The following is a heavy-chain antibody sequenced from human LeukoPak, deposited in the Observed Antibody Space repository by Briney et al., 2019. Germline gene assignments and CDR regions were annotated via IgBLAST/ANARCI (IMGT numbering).Heavy chain of an antibody. CDR2: IKGDGSEK. CDR1: GFTFSSCW. V-gene: IGHV3-7*01. CDR3: ARDVAGPPPAAFDI. J-gene: IGHJ3*02. Sequence: GGSLRLSCAASGFTFSSCWMSWVRQAPGKGLEWVADIKGDGSEKHYVDSVKGRFTISRDNAKNSLYLQMDSLRSEDTAVYHCARDVAGPPPAAFDIWGQWTMVTVPP. D-gene: IGHD2-2*01.